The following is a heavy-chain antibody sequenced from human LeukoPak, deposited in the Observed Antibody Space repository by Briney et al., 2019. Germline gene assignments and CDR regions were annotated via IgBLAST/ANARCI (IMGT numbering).Heavy chain of an antibody. CDR3: ASSEARASSGYYSFDY. Sequence: PSETLSLTCTVSGGSISSYYWSWIRQPPGKGLERIGYIYYSGSTNYNPSLKSRVTISVDTSKNQFSLKLSSVTAADTAVYYCASSEARASSGYYSFDYWGQGTLVTVSS. CDR2: IYYSGST. D-gene: IGHD3-22*01. CDR1: GGSISSYY. V-gene: IGHV4-59*01. J-gene: IGHJ4*02.